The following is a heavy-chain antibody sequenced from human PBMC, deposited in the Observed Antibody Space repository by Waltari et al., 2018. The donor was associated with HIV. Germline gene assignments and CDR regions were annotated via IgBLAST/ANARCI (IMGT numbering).Heavy chain of an antibody. J-gene: IGHJ6*02. Sequence: QVQLQQWGAGLLKTSETLSLTCAVSGGSFSGKFWTWIRQPPGKGLEWFGEINDRGTTNCNPSLKGRGTWPVETSKNHFSLKLTSVTAADTAVYYCAGGHSAILYGLDVWGQGTTVTVSS. CDR3: AGGHSAILYGLDV. CDR2: INDRGTT. CDR1: GGSFSGKF. D-gene: IGHD3-10*01. V-gene: IGHV4-34*01.